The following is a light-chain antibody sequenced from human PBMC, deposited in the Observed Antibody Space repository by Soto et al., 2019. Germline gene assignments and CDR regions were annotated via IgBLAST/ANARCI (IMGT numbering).Light chain of an antibody. CDR2: AAS. V-gene: IGKV1-39*01. Sequence: QMTQSPSSLSASVGEKIIITCRASRDVGSDVSWYQQKPGQAPKLLIYAASNLYTGVPSRFSGSRSGTEFTLTINSLQPEDFATYYCQQGYTSSITFGQGTRLEIK. CDR3: QQGYTSSIT. J-gene: IGKJ5*01. CDR1: RDVGSD.